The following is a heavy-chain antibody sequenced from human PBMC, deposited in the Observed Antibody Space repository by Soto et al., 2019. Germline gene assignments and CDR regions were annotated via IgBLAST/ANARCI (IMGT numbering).Heavy chain of an antibody. Sequence: QAQLVQSGAEVKKPGSSVKVSCKASGGTFSGYAISWVRQAPGQGLEWMGGIIPLFGTVNYTQTFQGRVTFTADKSTNTAYMELNSLRSEDTAVYYCARGAYYGDYVLFWFDPWGQGTLVTVSS. V-gene: IGHV1-69*06. CDR2: IIPLFGTV. J-gene: IGHJ5*02. D-gene: IGHD4-17*01. CDR1: GGTFSGYA. CDR3: ARGAYYGDYVLFWFDP.